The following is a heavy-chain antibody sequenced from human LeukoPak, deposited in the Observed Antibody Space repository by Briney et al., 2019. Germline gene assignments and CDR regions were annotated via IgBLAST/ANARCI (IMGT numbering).Heavy chain of an antibody. V-gene: IGHV3-48*04. J-gene: IGHJ4*02. CDR1: GFIFSSYS. Sequence: GSLRLSCAASGFIFSSYSMTWVRQAPGKGLEWISYIRTDSTLIYYADSVKDRFTISRDNAKNTLYLQMNSLRAEDTAVYYCVSGSLQSGYNFDYWGQGALVTVSS. CDR3: VSGSLQSGYNFDY. CDR2: IRTDSTLI. D-gene: IGHD3-3*01.